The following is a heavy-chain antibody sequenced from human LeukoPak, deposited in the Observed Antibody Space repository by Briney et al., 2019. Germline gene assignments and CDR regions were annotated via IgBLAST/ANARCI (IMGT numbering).Heavy chain of an antibody. Sequence: SETLSLTCTVSGGSISSYYWSWIRQPPGKGLEWIGYIYHSGSTYYNPSLKSRVTISVDRSKNQFSLKLSSVTAADTAVYYCARDVIGIAAAGHYYYYYMDVWGKGTTVTVSS. D-gene: IGHD6-13*01. J-gene: IGHJ6*03. CDR1: GGSISSYY. CDR2: IYHSGST. CDR3: ARDVIGIAAAGHYYYYYMDV. V-gene: IGHV4-59*12.